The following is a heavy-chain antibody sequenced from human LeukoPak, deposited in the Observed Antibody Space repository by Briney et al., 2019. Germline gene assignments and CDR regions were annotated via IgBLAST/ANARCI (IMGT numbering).Heavy chain of an antibody. CDR3: ARGSGVGGKRGYFDY. CDR2: ISGSGGST. CDR1: GFTFSSYA. D-gene: IGHD7-27*01. V-gene: IGHV3-23*01. J-gene: IGHJ4*02. Sequence: GGSLRLSCAASGFTFSSYAMSWVRQAPGKGLEWVSAISGSGGSTYYADSVKGRFTIPRDNSKNTLYLQMNSLRAEDTAVYYCARGSGVGGKRGYFDYWGQGTLVTVSS.